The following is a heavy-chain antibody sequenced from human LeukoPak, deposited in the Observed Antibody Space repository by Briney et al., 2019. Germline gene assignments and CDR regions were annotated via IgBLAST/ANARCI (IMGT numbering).Heavy chain of an antibody. V-gene: IGHV1-69*04. CDR3: ARGGLYGGNTGFDH. CDR1: GGTFSSYA. J-gene: IGHJ4*02. Sequence: ASVKVSCKASGGTFSSYAISWVRQAPGQGLEWMGRIIPILGIANYAQKFQGRVTMTTDTSTSTAYMELRSLRSDDTAVYYCARGGLYGGNTGFDHWGQGTLVTVSS. D-gene: IGHD4-23*01. CDR2: IIPILGIA.